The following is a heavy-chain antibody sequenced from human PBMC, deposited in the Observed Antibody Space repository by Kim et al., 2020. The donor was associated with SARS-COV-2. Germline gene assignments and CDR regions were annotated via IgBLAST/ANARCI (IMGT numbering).Heavy chain of an antibody. V-gene: IGHV3-48*03. CDR2: ISSSGSTI. Sequence: GGSLRLSCAASGFTFSSYEMNWVRQAPGKGPEWVSYISSSGSTIYYADSVKGRFTISRDNAKNSLYLQMNSLRAEDTAVYYCARVSSPYYYDSSGYYIDYWGQGTLVTVSS. CDR1: GFTFSSYE. CDR3: ARVSSPYYYDSSGYYIDY. D-gene: IGHD3-22*01. J-gene: IGHJ4*02.